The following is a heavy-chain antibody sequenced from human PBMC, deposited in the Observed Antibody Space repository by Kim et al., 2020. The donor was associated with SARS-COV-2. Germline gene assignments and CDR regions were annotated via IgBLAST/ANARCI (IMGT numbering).Heavy chain of an antibody. Sequence: SETLSLTCAVSGGSISSSNWWRWVRQPPGKGLEWIGEIYHSGSTNYNPSLKSRVTISVYKSKNQFSLKLSSVTAADTAVYYCSRLYYDSSGYYLGDAFDIWGQGTMVTVSS. CDR2: IYHSGST. CDR1: GGSISSSNW. CDR3: SRLYYDSSGYYLGDAFDI. D-gene: IGHD3-22*01. J-gene: IGHJ3*02. V-gene: IGHV4-4*02.